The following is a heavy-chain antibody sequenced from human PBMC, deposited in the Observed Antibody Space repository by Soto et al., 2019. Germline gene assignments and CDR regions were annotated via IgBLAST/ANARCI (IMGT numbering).Heavy chain of an antibody. CDR2: IYHSGSP. V-gene: IGHV4-4*02. J-gene: IGHJ3*01. CDR3: ARKPDVASAKGGGGYGFDG. Sequence: QVQLQESGPGLVKPSGTLSLTCAASSGSIFTTNWWSWVRQSPGRGLQWIGDIYHSGSPKYNPSLKRLVRISKEQAKDPFFLNPAPVTAADPAVFFWARKPDVASAKGGGGYGFDGWGQGTMVTVSS. D-gene: IGHD3-16*01. CDR1: SGSIFTTNW.